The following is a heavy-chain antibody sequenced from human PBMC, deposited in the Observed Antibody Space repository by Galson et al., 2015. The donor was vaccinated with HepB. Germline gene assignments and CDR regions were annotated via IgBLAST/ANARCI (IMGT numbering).Heavy chain of an antibody. CDR2: IYPGESDT. CDR1: GYSFTTNW. Sequence: QSGAEVKKPGESLKISCTVSGYSFTTNWIAWVRQTPGKGLEWMGSIYPGESDTRYSPSFQGQVTISADKSVGTAYVQWSSLKASDSAIYYCARHGREYCSGGRCYNSAMDVWGQGTTVTVSS. V-gene: IGHV5-51*01. J-gene: IGHJ6*02. CDR3: ARHGREYCSGGRCYNSAMDV. D-gene: IGHD2-15*01.